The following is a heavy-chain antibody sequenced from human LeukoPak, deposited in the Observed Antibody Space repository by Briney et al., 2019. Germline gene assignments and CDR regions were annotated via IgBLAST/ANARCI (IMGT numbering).Heavy chain of an antibody. D-gene: IGHD3-10*01. V-gene: IGHV3-23*01. CDR1: GFTFSSYA. Sequence: GGSLRLSCAASGFTFSSYAMSWVRQAPGKGLEWVSSVTGNGDNTFHADSVKGRFTVSRDNSKNMLYLQINSLRAEDTAVYYCARDRNYFEALHRSYWGQGTLVTVSS. CDR2: VTGNGDNT. J-gene: IGHJ4*02. CDR3: ARDRNYFEALHRSY.